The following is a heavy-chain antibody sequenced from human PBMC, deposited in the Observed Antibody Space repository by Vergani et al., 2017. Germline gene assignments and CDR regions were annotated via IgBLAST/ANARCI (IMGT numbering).Heavy chain of an antibody. CDR2: IYHSGST. CDR1: GGSISSGGYS. D-gene: IGHD6-25*01. CDR3: ARVDTQVPATSHFYYMDV. Sequence: QVQLLESGPGLLKPSETLSLTCAVSGGSISSGGYSWSWIRQPPGKGLEWIGYIYHSGSTYYNPSLKSRVTISVDRSKNQFSLKLSSVTAADTAVYYCARVDTQVPATSHFYYMDVWGKGTTVVVSS. J-gene: IGHJ6*03. V-gene: IGHV4-30-2*01.